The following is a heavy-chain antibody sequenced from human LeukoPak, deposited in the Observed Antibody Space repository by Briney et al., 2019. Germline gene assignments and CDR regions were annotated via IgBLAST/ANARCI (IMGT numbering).Heavy chain of an antibody. Sequence: ASVKVSCKASGYTFTSYYMHWVRQAPGQGLEWMGIINPSGGSTSYAQKFQGRVTMTRDTSTSTVYMELSSLRSEDTAVYYCARERDMIPLHSRLRGINCYWGLGTLVTVSS. CDR3: ARERDMIPLHSRLRGINCY. J-gene: IGHJ4*02. CDR2: INPSGGST. D-gene: IGHD1-26*01. CDR1: GYTFTSYY. V-gene: IGHV1-46*01.